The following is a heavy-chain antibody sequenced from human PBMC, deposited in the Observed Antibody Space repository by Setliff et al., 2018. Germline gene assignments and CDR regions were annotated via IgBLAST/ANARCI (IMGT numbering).Heavy chain of an antibody. Sequence: SETLSLTCAVSGGSISSSNWWSWVRQPPGKGLEWIGEIYHSGSTNYNPSLKSRVTISVDTSKNQFSLKLSSVTAADTAVYYCANSAYLRELDYWGPGTLVTVSS. D-gene: IGHD1-26*01. CDR1: GGSISSSNW. V-gene: IGHV4-4*02. CDR2: IYHSGST. J-gene: IGHJ4*02. CDR3: ANSAYLRELDY.